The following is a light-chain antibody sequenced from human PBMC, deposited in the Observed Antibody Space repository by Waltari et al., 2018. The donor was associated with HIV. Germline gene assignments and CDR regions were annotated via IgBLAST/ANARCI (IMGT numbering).Light chain of an antibody. CDR2: SND. V-gene: IGLV10-54*01. CDR1: NNNVRTQG. CDR3: STWDSSLSAHV. Sequence: QAGLTQPPSVSKDLRQTATLTCTGNNNNVRTQGAAWLQQHQGHPPKLLFFSNDNRPSGISERFSVSRSGNTASLTITGLQPEDEADYYCSTWDSSLSAHVFGGGTKLTVL. J-gene: IGLJ3*02.